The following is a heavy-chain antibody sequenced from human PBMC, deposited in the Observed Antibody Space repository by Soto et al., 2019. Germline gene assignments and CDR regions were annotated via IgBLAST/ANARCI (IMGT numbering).Heavy chain of an antibody. CDR1: GFTFSSYA. J-gene: IGHJ4*02. CDR2: ISGSGGST. Sequence: GGSLRLSCAASGFTFSSYAMSWVRQAPGKGLEWVSAISGSGGSTYYADSVKGRFTISRDNSKNTLYLQMNSLRAEDTAVYYCAKDYLAPPVAGPFYYFDYWGQGTLVTVSS. V-gene: IGHV3-23*01. CDR3: AKDYLAPPVAGPFYYFDY. D-gene: IGHD6-19*01.